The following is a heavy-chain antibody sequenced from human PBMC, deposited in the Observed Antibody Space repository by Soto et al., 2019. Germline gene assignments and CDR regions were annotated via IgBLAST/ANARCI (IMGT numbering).Heavy chain of an antibody. Sequence: EVQLVESGGGLVQPGGSLRLSCAVSGFTFSSFWMHWVRQAPGEGLVWVSRITTDGSSTSYADSVKGRFTISRGNAKNTLDLQMNSLRVGDTAMYYFAKRVVDTFGLSYWGQRTLVSVSS. CDR2: ITTDGSST. CDR3: AKRVVDTFGLSY. J-gene: IGHJ4*02. V-gene: IGHV3-74*01. D-gene: IGHD5-18*01. CDR1: GFTFSSFW.